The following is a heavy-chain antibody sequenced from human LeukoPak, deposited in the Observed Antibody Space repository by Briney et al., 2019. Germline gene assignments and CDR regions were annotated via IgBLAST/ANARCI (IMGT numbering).Heavy chain of an antibody. J-gene: IGHJ6*02. CDR2: ISPNSGGT. CDR3: ARQIYSGFFHYYYGMDV. Sequence: ASVKVSCKASGYTFTGYYIHWLRQAPGQGLEWMGWISPNSGGTNFAQKFQGWVTMTRDTSISTAYMELSRLRSDDTAVYYCARQIYSGFFHYYYGMDVWGQGTTVTVSS. V-gene: IGHV1-2*04. D-gene: IGHD5-12*01. CDR1: GYTFTGYY.